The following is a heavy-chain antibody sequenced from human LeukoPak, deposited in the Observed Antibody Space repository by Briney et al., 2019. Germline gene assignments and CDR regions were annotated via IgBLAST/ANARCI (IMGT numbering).Heavy chain of an antibody. D-gene: IGHD2-2*01. CDR1: GYTFTSNY. J-gene: IGHJ6*03. CDR3: ARGPSVVPAASDYYYYYMDV. CDR2: ISPSGGST. Sequence: ASVKVSCKAFGYTFTSNYMHWVRQAPGQGPEWMGVISPSGGSTTYAQKFQGRVTLTRDMSTSTDYLELRSLRSDDTAVYYCARGPSVVPAASDYYYYYMDVWGKGTTVTISS. V-gene: IGHV1-46*01.